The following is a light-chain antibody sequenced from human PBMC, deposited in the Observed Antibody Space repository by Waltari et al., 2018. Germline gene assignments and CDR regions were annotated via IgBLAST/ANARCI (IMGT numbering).Light chain of an antibody. J-gene: IGLJ3*02. Sequence: QSVLTQPPSASGTPGQRVTIPCPGSNSNIGSNSLTWYHQFPGTAPKLPIYRNNQRASGVPDRFFGSKSSTSASLAISGLQSEDEVDYYCAAWDDILNGPVFGGGTKLTVL. CDR3: AAWDDILNGPV. CDR1: NSNIGSNS. V-gene: IGLV1-44*01. CDR2: RNN.